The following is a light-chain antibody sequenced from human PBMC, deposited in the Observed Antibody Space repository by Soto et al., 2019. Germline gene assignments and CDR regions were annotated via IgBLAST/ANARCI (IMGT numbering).Light chain of an antibody. CDR2: GAS. CDR1: QSVRSSY. V-gene: IGKV3-20*01. J-gene: IGKJ3*01. Sequence: EIVLTQSPGTLSLSPGERATLACRASQSVRSSYLAWYQQKPGQAPRLLIYGASTRDTGIPDRFSGSGSGTDFNLTISRLEPEDFAVYYCQQYGSSPRFTFGPGTKVDIK. CDR3: QQYGSSPRFT.